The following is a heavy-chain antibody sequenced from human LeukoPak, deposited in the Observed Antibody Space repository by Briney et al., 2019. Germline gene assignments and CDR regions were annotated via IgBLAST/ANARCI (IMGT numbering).Heavy chain of an antibody. CDR1: GYTYTNYW. Sequence: NSGESLKISCKGSGYTYTNYWIIWVRQMPGKGLEWMGRIDPSDSHTNYSPSFQGHVTISADKSISTAYLQWSSLKASDTAVYYCVRPGPSRSYAHWGPGTLVIVSS. D-gene: IGHD1-26*01. CDR2: IDPSDSHT. V-gene: IGHV5-10-1*01. CDR3: VRPGPSRSYAH. J-gene: IGHJ4*02.